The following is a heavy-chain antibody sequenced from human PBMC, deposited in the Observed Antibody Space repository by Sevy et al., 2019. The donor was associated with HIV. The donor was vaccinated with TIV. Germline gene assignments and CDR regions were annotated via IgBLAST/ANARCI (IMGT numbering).Heavy chain of an antibody. V-gene: IGHV4-34*01. Sequence: SETLSLTCAVYGGSFSAYSWSWIRQPPGKGLEWIGVINHSGSTNYNPSLKSRVTISVDTSKNQFSLKLTSVTAADTAVYYCARGGTMIVSQGWFDPWGQGTLVTVSS. CDR3: ARGGTMIVSQGWFDP. J-gene: IGHJ5*02. D-gene: IGHD3-22*01. CDR2: INHSGST. CDR1: GGSFSAYS.